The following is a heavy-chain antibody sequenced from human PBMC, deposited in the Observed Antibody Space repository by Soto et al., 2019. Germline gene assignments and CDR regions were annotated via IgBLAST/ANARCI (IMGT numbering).Heavy chain of an antibody. V-gene: IGHV3-33*01. D-gene: IGHD1-7*01. Sequence: GGSLRLSCAASGFTFSSYGMHWVRQAPGKGLEWVAVIWYDGSNKYYADSVKGRFTISRDNSKNTLYLQMNSLRAEDTAVYYCARDGPVIGTTYYYYGMDVWGQGTTVTVSS. CDR1: GFTFSSYG. CDR2: IWYDGSNK. J-gene: IGHJ6*02. CDR3: ARDGPVIGTTYYYYGMDV.